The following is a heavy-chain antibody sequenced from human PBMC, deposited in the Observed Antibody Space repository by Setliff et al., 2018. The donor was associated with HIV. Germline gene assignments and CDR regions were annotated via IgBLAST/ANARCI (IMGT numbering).Heavy chain of an antibody. CDR1: GGSFSGYY. D-gene: IGHD2-15*01. CDR3: VRYCSDRTRFIFDY. J-gene: IGHJ4*02. CDR2: INHSGST. Sequence: SETLSLTCAVYGGSFSGYYWSWIRQPPGKGLEWIGEINHSGSTNYNPSLKSRVTISVDTSKNQFSLQLNSVPAADTAVYYCVRYCSDRTRFIFDYWGLGTLGAGAS. V-gene: IGHV4-34*01.